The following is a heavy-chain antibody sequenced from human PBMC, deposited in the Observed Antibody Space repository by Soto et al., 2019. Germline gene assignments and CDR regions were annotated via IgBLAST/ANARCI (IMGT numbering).Heavy chain of an antibody. Sequence: SVKVSCKASGGTFTSYAISWVRQAPGQGLEWMGGIIPIFGTANYAQKFQGRVTITADESTSTAYMELSSLRSEDTAVYYCARDSSAYPNFDYWGQGTLVTVSS. J-gene: IGHJ4*02. CDR1: GGTFTSYA. CDR2: IIPIFGTA. CDR3: ARDSSAYPNFDY. D-gene: IGHD3-22*01. V-gene: IGHV1-69*13.